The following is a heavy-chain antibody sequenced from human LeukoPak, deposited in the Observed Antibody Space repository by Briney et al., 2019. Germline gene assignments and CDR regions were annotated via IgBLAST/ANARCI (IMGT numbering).Heavy chain of an antibody. D-gene: IGHD3-10*02. CDR1: GFTFRTYG. V-gene: IGHV3-30*18. J-gene: IGHJ4*02. CDR3: AKSRVRGVYYFDY. CDR2: ISYDGSNE. Sequence: GGSLRLSCAASGFTFRTYGMNWVRQAPGKGLEWVAIISYDGSNEDYADSVKGRFTISRDNSKNTLYLQMNSLRAEVSAVYYCAKSRVRGVYYFDYWGQGTLVTVSS.